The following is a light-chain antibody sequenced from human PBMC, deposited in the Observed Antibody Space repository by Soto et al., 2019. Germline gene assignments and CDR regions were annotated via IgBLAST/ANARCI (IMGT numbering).Light chain of an antibody. V-gene: IGKV3-15*01. J-gene: IGKJ5*01. CDR3: QQYNNWPPIT. Sequence: EIVMTQSPATLSVSPGERSTLSCWVSQSVSIKLAWYQQKPGQAHRLLIYDTSTRATGIPARFSGSGSGTEFTLTISSLQSEDFAVYYCQQYNNWPPITFGQGTRLEI. CDR1: QSVSIK. CDR2: DTS.